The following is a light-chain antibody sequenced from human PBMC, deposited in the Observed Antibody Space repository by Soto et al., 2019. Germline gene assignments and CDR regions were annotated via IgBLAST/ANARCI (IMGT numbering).Light chain of an antibody. CDR1: QSVNSN. CDR3: QQYSKWTSA. CDR2: GIS. V-gene: IGKV3-15*01. J-gene: IGKJ5*01. Sequence: EMVMTQSPAILSVSPGASATLSCRASQSVNSNYLAWYQQHPGQPPRLLIYGISTRATGIPARFSGSGSGTEFSLTISSLHSDDFAVYYGQQYSKWTSACGHGTRLEIK.